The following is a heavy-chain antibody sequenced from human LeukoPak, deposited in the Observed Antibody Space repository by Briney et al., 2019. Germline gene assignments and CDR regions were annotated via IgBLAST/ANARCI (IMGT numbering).Heavy chain of an antibody. CDR1: GYTFTGYY. CDR3: ARPAYGGNSGGTYYMDV. J-gene: IGHJ6*03. Sequence: ASVKVSCKASGYTFTGYYMHWVRQAPGQGLEWMGWINPNSGGTNYAQKFQGRVTMTRDTSISTAYMELSRLRSDDTAVYYCARPAYGGNSGGTYYMDVWGKGTTVTVSS. D-gene: IGHD4-23*01. V-gene: IGHV1-2*02. CDR2: INPNSGGT.